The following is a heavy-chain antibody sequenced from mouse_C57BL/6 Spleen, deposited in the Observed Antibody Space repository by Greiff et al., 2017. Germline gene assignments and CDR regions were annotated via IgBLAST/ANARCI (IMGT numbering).Heavy chain of an antibody. CDR1: GFTFSDYY. D-gene: IGHD1-1*01. J-gene: IGHJ1*03. CDR3: ARDGYYGSSYFDV. CDR2: INYDGSST. Sequence: EVKLMESEGGLVQPGSSMKLSCTASGFTFSDYYMAWVRQVPEKGLEWVANINYDGSSTYYLDSLKSRFIISRDNAKNILYLQMSSLKSEDTATYYCARDGYYGSSYFDVWGTGTTVTVSS. V-gene: IGHV5-16*01.